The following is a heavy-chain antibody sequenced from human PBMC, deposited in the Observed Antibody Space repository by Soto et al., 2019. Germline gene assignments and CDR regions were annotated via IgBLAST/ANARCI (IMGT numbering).Heavy chain of an antibody. CDR2: ISPYSGYT. CDR1: GSSFMKYG. Sequence: GSVKASFEGFGSSFMKYGSNWVRQAPGQGLEWVGWISPYSGYTHSAQKFHGRLTLTTDTAASTAYMELRILRSADTALYYCAREASVLIPAAQPSRFDSWGQGTLVTVSS. V-gene: IGHV1-18*01. D-gene: IGHD2-2*01. J-gene: IGHJ4*02. CDR3: AREASVLIPAAQPSRFDS.